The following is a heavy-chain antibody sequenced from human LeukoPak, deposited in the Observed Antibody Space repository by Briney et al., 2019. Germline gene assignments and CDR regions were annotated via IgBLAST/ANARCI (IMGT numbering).Heavy chain of an antibody. J-gene: IGHJ4*02. D-gene: IGHD3-9*01. Sequence: PSETLSLTCAVCGGFFSGYYWSWLRQPPGKGLEWIGEINHSGSTNYNPSLKTRVTISVDTSKSQFSLKLSSVTAADPAVYYWARCPNAPYDILTGPFDYWGQGTLVTVSS. V-gene: IGHV4-34*01. CDR1: GGFFSGYY. CDR3: ARCPNAPYDILTGPFDY. CDR2: INHSGST.